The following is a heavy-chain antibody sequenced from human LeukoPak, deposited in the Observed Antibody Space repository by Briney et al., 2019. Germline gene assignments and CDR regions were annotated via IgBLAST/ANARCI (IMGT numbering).Heavy chain of an antibody. CDR3: AKDISALGYCSGGSCLNWFDP. J-gene: IGHJ5*02. CDR1: GFTFSSYS. CDR2: ISWNSGSI. V-gene: IGHV3-9*01. Sequence: PGGSLRLSCAASGFTFSSYSMNWVRQAPGKGLEWVSGISWNSGSIGYADPVKGRFTISRDNAKNSLYLQMNSLRAEDTALYYCAKDISALGYCSGGSCLNWFDPWGQGTLVTVSS. D-gene: IGHD2-15*01.